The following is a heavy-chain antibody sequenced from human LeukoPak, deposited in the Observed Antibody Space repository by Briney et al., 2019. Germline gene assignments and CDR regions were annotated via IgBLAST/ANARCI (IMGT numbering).Heavy chain of an antibody. Sequence: GGSLRLSCAASRFTFSSFEMNWVRQAPGKGLEWVSYISSSGRTIYYAGSVKGRFTISRDNAKNSLYLQVNSLRAEDTAVYYCARRGYTSGLDYWGQGTLVTVSS. CDR2: ISSSGRTI. CDR1: RFTFSSFE. J-gene: IGHJ4*02. CDR3: ARRGYTSGLDY. D-gene: IGHD5-18*01. V-gene: IGHV3-48*03.